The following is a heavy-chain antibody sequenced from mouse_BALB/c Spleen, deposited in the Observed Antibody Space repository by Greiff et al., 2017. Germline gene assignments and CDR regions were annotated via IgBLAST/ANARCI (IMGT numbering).Heavy chain of an antibody. Sequence: QVQLQQSGAELMKPGASVKISCKATGYTFSSYWIEWVKQRPGHGLEWIGEILPGGGSTNYNEKFKGKATFTADTSSNTAYMQLSSLTSEDSAVYYCARGLITTGSMDYWGQGTSVTVSS. CDR2: ILPGGGST. J-gene: IGHJ4*01. CDR1: GYTFSSYW. V-gene: IGHV1-9*01. CDR3: ARGLITTGSMDY. D-gene: IGHD2-4*01.